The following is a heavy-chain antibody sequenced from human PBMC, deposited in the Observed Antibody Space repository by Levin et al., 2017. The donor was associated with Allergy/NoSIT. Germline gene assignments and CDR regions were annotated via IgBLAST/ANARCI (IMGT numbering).Heavy chain of an antibody. CDR3: ARAHLDY. V-gene: IGHV3-7*01. CDR2: IKEDGSEE. Sequence: GGSLRLSCAASGFTFSSNWMSWVRQVPGKGLEWVANIKEDGSEEFYVDSVRGRFTISRDNAKSLLYLQMNSLRVEDTAIYYCARAHLDYWGQGTLVTVSS. CDR1: GFTFSSNW. J-gene: IGHJ4*02.